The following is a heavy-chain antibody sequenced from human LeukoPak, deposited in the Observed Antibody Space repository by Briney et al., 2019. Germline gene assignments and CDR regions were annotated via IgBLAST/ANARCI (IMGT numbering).Heavy chain of an antibody. V-gene: IGHV3-23*01. CDR2: ISGSGGST. D-gene: IGHD3-10*01. Sequence: PGGSLRLSCAASGFTFSSYGMSWVRQAPGKGLEWVSAISGSGGSTYYADSVKGRFTISRDNSKNTLYLQMNSLRAEDTAVYYCAKLPFSYYYGSGSYYNEYFDYWGQGTLVTVSS. CDR1: GFTFSSYG. J-gene: IGHJ4*02. CDR3: AKLPFSYYYGSGSYYNEYFDY.